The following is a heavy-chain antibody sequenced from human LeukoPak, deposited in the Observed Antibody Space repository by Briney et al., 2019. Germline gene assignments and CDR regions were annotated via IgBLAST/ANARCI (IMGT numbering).Heavy chain of an antibody. CDR1: GFTFNTYA. Sequence: GESLRLSCSASGFTFNTYAMHWVRQAPGKGLEWVALISYDGSSKYYADSVKGRFTISRDNSKNTLYLQVNSLRSEDTAVYYCARDEGSYDYLWGSYRYNWFDPWGQGTLVTVSS. V-gene: IGHV3-30*04. CDR3: ARDEGSYDYLWGSYRYNWFDP. CDR2: ISYDGSSK. J-gene: IGHJ5*02. D-gene: IGHD3-16*02.